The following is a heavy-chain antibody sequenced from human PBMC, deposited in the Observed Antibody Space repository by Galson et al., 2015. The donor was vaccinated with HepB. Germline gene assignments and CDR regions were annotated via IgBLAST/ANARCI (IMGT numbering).Heavy chain of an antibody. CDR2: IMPIFDAT. V-gene: IGHV1-69*06. Sequence: SVKVSCKASGGTFGTFAINWVRQAPGQGLVWVAGIMPIFDATNYAQKLQGRVRITADKSTSTAYMEVISLRSEDTAVYYCATCPHDYGDNVGFRWGQGTLLTVSS. CDR1: GGTFGTFA. CDR3: ATCPHDYGDNVGFR. J-gene: IGHJ4*02. D-gene: IGHD4-17*01.